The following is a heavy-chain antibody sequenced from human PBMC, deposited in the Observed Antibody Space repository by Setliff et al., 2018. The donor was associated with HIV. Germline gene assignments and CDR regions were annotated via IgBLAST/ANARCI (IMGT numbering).Heavy chain of an antibody. D-gene: IGHD2-2*01. V-gene: IGHV3-74*03. Sequence: PGGSLRLSCAASGFSFSSYWMHWVRQVPGKGLVWVSAVNSDGSRTTYADSVKGRFAISRDNAKNMLYLQMNSLRADDTGVYYCVRDTTSGWMLTEWGQGTLVTVSS. CDR2: VNSDGSRT. CDR3: VRDTTSGWMLTE. CDR1: GFSFSSYW. J-gene: IGHJ4*02.